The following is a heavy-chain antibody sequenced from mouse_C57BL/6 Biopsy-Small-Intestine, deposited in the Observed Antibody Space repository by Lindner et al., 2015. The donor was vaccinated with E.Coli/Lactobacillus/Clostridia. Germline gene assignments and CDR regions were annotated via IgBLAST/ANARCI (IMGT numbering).Heavy chain of an antibody. Sequence: VQLQESGADLVKPGASVKLSCKASGYTFTEYTIHWVKQGSGQGLEWIGWFYPGSGSIKYNEKFKDKATLTADKSSTTVYMELSRLTSEDSAVYFCARHEATGAFFDYWGQGTTLTVSS. D-gene: IGHD4-1*01. CDR3: ARHEATGAFFDY. CDR2: FYPGSGSI. CDR1: GYTFTEYT. V-gene: IGHV1-62-2*01. J-gene: IGHJ2*01.